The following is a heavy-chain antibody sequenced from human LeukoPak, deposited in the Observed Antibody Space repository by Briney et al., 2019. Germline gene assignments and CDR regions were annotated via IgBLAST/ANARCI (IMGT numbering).Heavy chain of an antibody. CDR3: AKGRDYGDYGWFDP. CDR2: ISGSGGST. J-gene: IGHJ5*02. V-gene: IGHV3-23*01. D-gene: IGHD4-17*01. CDR1: GFTFSIYA. Sequence: QTGGSLRLSCAASGFTFSIYAISWVRQAPGEGLESVSAISGSGGSTYYADSVKGRFTISRDNSKNTLYLQMNSLRAEDTAVYYCAKGRDYGDYGWFDPWGQGTLVTVSS.